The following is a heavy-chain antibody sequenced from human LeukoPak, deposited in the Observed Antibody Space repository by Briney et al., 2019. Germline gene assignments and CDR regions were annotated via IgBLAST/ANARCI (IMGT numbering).Heavy chain of an antibody. CDR2: INHSGST. D-gene: IGHD5-18*01. V-gene: IGHV4-34*01. J-gene: IGHJ4*02. Sequence: SETLSLTCAVYGGSFSGYYWSWIRQPPGKGLEWIGEINHSGSTNYNRSLKSRVTISVDTSKNQFSLKLSSVTAADTAVYYCARPGTGYSYGALDYWGQGTLVTVSS. CDR3: ARPGTGYSYGALDY. CDR1: GGSFSGYY.